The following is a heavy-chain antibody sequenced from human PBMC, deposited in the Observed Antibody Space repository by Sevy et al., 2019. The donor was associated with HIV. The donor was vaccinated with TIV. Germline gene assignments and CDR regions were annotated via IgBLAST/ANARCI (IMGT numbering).Heavy chain of an antibody. Sequence: SETLSLTCTVSGASISSYYWSWIRQPPGKGLEWIGYIYYSRSTNYNPSLKSRVTISVDMSKNQFSLKLSSVTAADTAMSYCARGHSGYDYWNYWGQGTLVTVSS. V-gene: IGHV4-59*01. CDR2: IYYSRST. D-gene: IGHD5-12*01. CDR1: GASISSYY. J-gene: IGHJ4*02. CDR3: ARGHSGYDYWNY.